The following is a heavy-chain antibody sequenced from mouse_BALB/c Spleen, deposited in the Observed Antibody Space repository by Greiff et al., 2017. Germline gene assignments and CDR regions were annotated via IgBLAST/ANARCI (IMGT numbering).Heavy chain of an antibody. V-gene: IGHV2-9*02. Sequence: VKLMESGPGLVAPSQSLSITCTVSGFSLTSYGVHWVRQPPGKGLEWLGVIWAGGSTNYNSALMSRLSISKDNSKSQVFLKMNSLQTDDTAMYYCARGHYYGSRGAMDYWGQGTSVTVSS. J-gene: IGHJ4*01. CDR1: GFSLTSYG. D-gene: IGHD1-1*01. CDR3: ARGHYYGSRGAMDY. CDR2: IWAGGST.